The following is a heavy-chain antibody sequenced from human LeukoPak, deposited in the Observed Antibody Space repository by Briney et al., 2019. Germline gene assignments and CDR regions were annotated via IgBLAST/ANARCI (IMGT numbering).Heavy chain of an antibody. D-gene: IGHD1-26*01. CDR2: IKSKTDGGTT. J-gene: IGHJ3*02. V-gene: IGHV3-15*01. CDR3: TTDPGAEWEPQYAFDI. CDR1: GFTFSNAW. Sequence: GGSLRLSCAASGFTFSNAWMGWVRQAPGKGLEWVGRIKSKTDGGTTDYAAPVKGRFTISRDDSKNTLFLQMNSLKTEDTAVYYCTTDPGAEWEPQYAFDIWGRGTMVTVSS.